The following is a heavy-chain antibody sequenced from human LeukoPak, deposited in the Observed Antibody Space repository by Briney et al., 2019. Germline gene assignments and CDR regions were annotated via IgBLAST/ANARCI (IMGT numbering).Heavy chain of an antibody. J-gene: IGHJ4*02. V-gene: IGHV3-43D*04. CDR3: AKARLIAVAGTGIDY. D-gene: IGHD6-19*01. Sequence: GGSLRLSCAASGFTFDDYAMHWVRQAPGKGLEWVSLISWDGGSTYYADSVKGRFTISRDNSKNSLYLQMNSLRAEDTALYCCAKARLIAVAGTGIDYWGQGTLVTVSS. CDR2: ISWDGGST. CDR1: GFTFDDYA.